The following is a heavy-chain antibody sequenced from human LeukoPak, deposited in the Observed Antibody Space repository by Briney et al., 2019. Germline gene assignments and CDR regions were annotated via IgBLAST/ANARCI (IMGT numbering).Heavy chain of an antibody. V-gene: IGHV3-21*01. CDR3: AKGAPFYSSGWARLDY. CDR1: GFTFSSYS. Sequence: GGSLRLSCAASGFTFSSYSMNWVRQAPGKGLEWVSSISSSSSYIYYADSVKGRFTISRDNAKNSLYLQMNSLRAEDTAVYYCAKGAPFYSSGWARLDYWGQGTLVTVSS. J-gene: IGHJ4*02. CDR2: ISSSSSYI. D-gene: IGHD6-19*01.